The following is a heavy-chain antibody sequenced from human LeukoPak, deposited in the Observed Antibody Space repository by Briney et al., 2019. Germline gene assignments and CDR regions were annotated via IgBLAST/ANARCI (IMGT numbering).Heavy chain of an antibody. CDR1: GGSLSRYH. V-gene: IGHV4-34*01. D-gene: IGHD4-17*01. Sequence: PSETLSLTCAVYGGSLSRYHWSWIRQPPGKGLEWIGEINHDGGTNYNPSLKSRVTISLDTSKNQFSLKVRSVTAADTAVYYCARHLKMTTVKNWFDPWGQGTLVTVSS. CDR2: INHDGGT. J-gene: IGHJ5*02. CDR3: ARHLKMTTVKNWFDP.